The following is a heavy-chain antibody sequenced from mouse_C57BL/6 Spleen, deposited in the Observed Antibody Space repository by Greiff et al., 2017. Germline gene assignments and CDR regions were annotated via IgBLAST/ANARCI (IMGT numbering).Heavy chain of an antibody. CDR2: IDPTSGGT. D-gene: IGHD1-1*01. CDR1: GYTFTSYW. Sequence: QVQLQQSGAELVKPGASVKLSCKASGYTFTSYWMHWVKQRPGRGLEWIGRIDPTSGGTKYNEQFKSKATLTVDKPSSTAYMQLSSRTSEDSAVYYCAPTVVAPYAMDYWGQGTSVTVSS. V-gene: IGHV1-72*01. CDR3: APTVVAPYAMDY. J-gene: IGHJ4*01.